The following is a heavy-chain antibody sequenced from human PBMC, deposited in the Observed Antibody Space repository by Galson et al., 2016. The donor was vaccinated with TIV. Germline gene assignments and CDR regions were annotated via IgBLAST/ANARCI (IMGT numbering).Heavy chain of an antibody. V-gene: IGHV4-38-2*02. CDR3: ARDCTSSTCRIYYYGMDV. D-gene: IGHD2-15*01. CDR2: MHQSGSS. J-gene: IGHJ6*02. Sequence: SETLSLTCTVSGFSIASGYFWGWIRQPPGKGLEWLGNMHQSGSSYYNPSLKSRLTISVDTSKNQFSLTLRSVTAADSAVYYCARDCTSSTCRIYYYGMDVWGQGALVTVTS. CDR1: GFSIASGYF.